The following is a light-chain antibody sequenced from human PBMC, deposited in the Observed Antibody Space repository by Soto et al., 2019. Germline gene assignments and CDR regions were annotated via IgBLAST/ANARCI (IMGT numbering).Light chain of an antibody. V-gene: IGLV1-40*01. CDR1: SSNLGAGYD. Sequence: QYVLTQPPSVSGAPGQRVTISCTGNSSNLGAGYDVHWYQQLPGAAPKLVIFGNRNRPSGVPERFSGYKSGTSASLAITGLQAEDEADYYCQAYDYSVTASVFGGGTKLTVL. CDR3: QAYDYSVTASV. CDR2: GNR. J-gene: IGLJ3*02.